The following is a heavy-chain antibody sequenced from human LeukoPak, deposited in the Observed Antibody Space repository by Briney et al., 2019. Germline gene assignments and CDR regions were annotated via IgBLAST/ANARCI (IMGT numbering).Heavy chain of an antibody. Sequence: PSETLSLTCTVSGGPISSYYWSWIRQPPGKGLEWIGYIYYSGSTNYNPSLKSRVTISVDTSKNQFSLKLSSVTAADTAVYYCARDSGVYGMDVWGQGTTVTVSS. V-gene: IGHV4-59*12. CDR2: IYYSGST. CDR1: GGPISSYY. D-gene: IGHD1-26*01. CDR3: ARDSGVYGMDV. J-gene: IGHJ6*02.